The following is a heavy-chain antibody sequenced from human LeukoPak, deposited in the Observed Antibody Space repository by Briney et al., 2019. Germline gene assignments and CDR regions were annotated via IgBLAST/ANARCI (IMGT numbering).Heavy chain of an antibody. CDR1: GGTFSSYA. CDR2: IIPIFGTA. V-gene: IGHV1-69*06. CDR3: ARDGEYVDTAMGPLG. D-gene: IGHD5-18*01. Sequence: SVKVSCKASGGTFSSYAISWVRQAPGQGLEWMGGIIPIFGTANYAQKFQGRVTITADKSTSTAYMELSSLRSEDTAVYYCARDGEYVDTAMGPLGWGQGTLVTVSS. J-gene: IGHJ4*02.